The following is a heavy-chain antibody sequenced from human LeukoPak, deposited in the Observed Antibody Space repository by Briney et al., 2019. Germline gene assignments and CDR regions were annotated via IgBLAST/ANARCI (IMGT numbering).Heavy chain of an antibody. D-gene: IGHD2-2*01. CDR3: ARGIGYCSSTSCYVDY. CDR2: INHSGST. CDR1: GVSFSGYY. V-gene: IGHV4-34*01. J-gene: IGHJ4*02. Sequence: PSETLSLTCAVYGVSFSGYYWSWIRQPPGKGLEWIGEINHSGSTNYNPSLKSRVTISVDTSKNQFSLKLSSVTAADTAVYYCARGIGYCSSTSCYVDYWGQGTLVTVSS.